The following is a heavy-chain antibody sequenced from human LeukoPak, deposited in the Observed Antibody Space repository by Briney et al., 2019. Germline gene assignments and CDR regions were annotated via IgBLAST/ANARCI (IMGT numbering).Heavy chain of an antibody. CDR2: ISGSGGST. CDR1: GFTFSSYA. J-gene: IGHJ4*02. CDR3: ARGGGYYFDY. D-gene: IGHD6-13*01. Sequence: GGSLRLSCAASGFTFSSYAMSWVRQAPGKGLEWVSTISGSGGSTYYADSVKGRFTISRDNAKNSLYLQMNSLRAEDSAVYYCARGGGYYFDYWGQGTLVTVSS. V-gene: IGHV3-23*01.